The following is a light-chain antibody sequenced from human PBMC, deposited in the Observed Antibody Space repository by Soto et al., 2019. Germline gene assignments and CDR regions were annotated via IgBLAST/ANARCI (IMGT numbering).Light chain of an antibody. CDR3: QQYNNWPWT. J-gene: IGKJ1*01. V-gene: IGKV3-20*01. CDR1: QSVSSSY. CDR2: GAS. Sequence: EIVLTQSPGPLSLSPGERATLSCKSSQSVSSSYLAWYQQKPGQAPRLLIYGASNRATGIPDRFSGSGSGTDVTLTISSLQSEEFAGYYCQQYNNWPWTFGQGTKVE.